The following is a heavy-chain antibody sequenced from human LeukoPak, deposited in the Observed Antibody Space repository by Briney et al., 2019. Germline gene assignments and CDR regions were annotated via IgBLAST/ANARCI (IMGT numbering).Heavy chain of an antibody. D-gene: IGHD3-10*01. Sequence: SETLSLTCDVYGGSFSAYYWSCIRQSPGKGLEWIGEINHSGSTNYNPSLKSRVTMSVDTSKNQFSLNLSSVTAADTAVYYCHLVRGGGYFDYWGQGTLVTVSS. V-gene: IGHV4-34*01. CDR1: GGSFSAYY. CDR3: HLVRGGGYFDY. J-gene: IGHJ4*02. CDR2: INHSGST.